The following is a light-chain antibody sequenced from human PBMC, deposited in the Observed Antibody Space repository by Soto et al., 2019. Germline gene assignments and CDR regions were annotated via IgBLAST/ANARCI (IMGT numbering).Light chain of an antibody. CDR1: QTIDSW. J-gene: IGKJ1*01. CDR3: QQYHIYSGT. V-gene: IGKV1-5*03. CDR2: KAS. Sequence: DIQMTQSPSTLSASVGDRVTITCRASQTIDSWSAWYQQRPGKPPNLLIYKASTLASGVPSRFSGSGSGTEFTLTINSLQPDDFATYYCQQYHIYSGTFGQGTKVEIK.